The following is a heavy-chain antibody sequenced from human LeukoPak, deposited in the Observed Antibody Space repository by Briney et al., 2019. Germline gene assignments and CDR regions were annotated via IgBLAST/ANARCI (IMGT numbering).Heavy chain of an antibody. Sequence: EASVKVSCKASGGTFSSYAISWVRQAPGQSLEWMGWINGGNGNTKYSEKFQGRVTIIRDTSASTAYMELSSLRSEDTAVYYCARVPLHDDSGHYYPHWGQGTLVTVSS. CDR3: ARVPLHDDSGHYYPH. CDR2: INGGNGNT. V-gene: IGHV1-3*01. CDR1: GGTFSSYA. D-gene: IGHD3-22*01. J-gene: IGHJ1*01.